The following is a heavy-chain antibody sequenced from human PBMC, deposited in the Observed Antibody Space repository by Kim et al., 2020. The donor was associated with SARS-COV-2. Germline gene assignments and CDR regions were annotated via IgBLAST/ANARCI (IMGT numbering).Heavy chain of an antibody. CDR3: ARDDIVEVPGAPPGSGRYHYNGADY. V-gene: IGHV3-21*01. Sequence: GGSLRLSCAASGFTFSSYNMNWVRQAPGKGLEWVSCISSSSTYIYYADSVKGRFTISRDNAKNSLYLQMNSLRAEDTAVYYCARDDIVEVPGAPPGSGRYHYNGADYWGQGTLVTVSS. J-gene: IGHJ4*02. CDR2: ISSSSTYI. D-gene: IGHD2-2*01. CDR1: GFTFSSYN.